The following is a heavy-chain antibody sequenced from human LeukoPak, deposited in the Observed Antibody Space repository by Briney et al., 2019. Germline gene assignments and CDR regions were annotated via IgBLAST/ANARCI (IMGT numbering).Heavy chain of an antibody. V-gene: IGHV1-46*01. Sequence: ASVKVPCKASGYTFTTYYMHWVRQAPGQGLEWMGIINPSGGSTSYAQKFQGRVTMTRDTSTSTVYMELSSLRSEDTAVYYCAREGDGYDSSGYWFDYWGQGTLVTVSS. CDR2: INPSGGST. CDR1: GYTFTTYY. CDR3: AREGDGYDSSGYWFDY. J-gene: IGHJ4*02. D-gene: IGHD3-22*01.